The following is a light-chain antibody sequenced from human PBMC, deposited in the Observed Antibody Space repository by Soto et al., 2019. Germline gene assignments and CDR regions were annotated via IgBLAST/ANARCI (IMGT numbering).Light chain of an antibody. CDR2: DAS. V-gene: IGKV3-20*01. CDR1: QRISGY. J-gene: IGKJ5*01. CDR3: QQYASSIT. Sequence: EIVLTQSPVTLSLSPWERATLSCRASQRISGYLAWYQQRPGQAPRLLIYDASNRATGIPDRFSGSGSGTDFTLTISGLEPEDFAVYSCQQYASSITFGQGTRLEIK.